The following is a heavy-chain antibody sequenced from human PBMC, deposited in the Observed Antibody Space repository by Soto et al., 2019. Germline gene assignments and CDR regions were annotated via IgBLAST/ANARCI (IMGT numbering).Heavy chain of an antibody. J-gene: IGHJ3*01. V-gene: IGHV5-51*01. CDR1: GYKFTTYW. Sequence: GESLKISCKASGYKFTTYWIGWVRQMPGKGLEWMGIVYPGDSETRYSPSFQGHVTVSADTSLSTAYLHWNSLWASDTAMYYCARHAAAGGYNCDALDLWCQGTMVTVSS. D-gene: IGHD6-13*01. CDR3: ARHAAAGGYNCDALDL. CDR2: VYPGDSET.